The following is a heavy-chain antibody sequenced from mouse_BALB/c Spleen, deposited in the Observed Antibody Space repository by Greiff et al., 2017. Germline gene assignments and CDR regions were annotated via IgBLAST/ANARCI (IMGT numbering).Heavy chain of an antibody. V-gene: IGHV2-9*02. J-gene: IGHJ2*01. D-gene: IGHD2-14*01. CDR2: IWAGGST. CDR1: GFSLTSYG. CDR3: ARDRYDGVFDY. Sequence: VQLKESGPGLVAPSQSLSITCTVSGFSLTSYGVHWVRQPPGKGLEWLGVIWAGGSTNYNSALMSRLSISKDNSKSQVFLKMNSLQTDDTAMYYCARDRYDGVFDYWGQGTTLTVSS.